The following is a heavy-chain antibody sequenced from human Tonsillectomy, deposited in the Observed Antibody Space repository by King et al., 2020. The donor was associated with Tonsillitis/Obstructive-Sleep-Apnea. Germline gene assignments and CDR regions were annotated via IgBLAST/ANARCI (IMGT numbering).Heavy chain of an antibody. J-gene: IGHJ3*02. D-gene: IGHD2-15*01. Sequence: QLVQSGAEVKKPGSSVKVSCKASGGTFSSYAISWVRQAPGQGLEWMGGIIPIFGTANYAQKFQGRVTITADESTSTASMELSSLRSEDTAVYYCARDRYCSGGSCKVAFDIWGQGTMVTVSS. V-gene: IGHV1-69*12. CDR3: ARDRYCSGGSCKVAFDI. CDR2: IIPIFGTA. CDR1: GGTFSSYA.